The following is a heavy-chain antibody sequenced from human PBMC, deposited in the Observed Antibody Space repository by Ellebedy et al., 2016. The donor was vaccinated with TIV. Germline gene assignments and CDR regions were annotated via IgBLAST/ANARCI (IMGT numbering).Heavy chain of an antibody. Sequence: MPSETLSLTCAVSGDSMTSNYYWGWIRQPPGKGLEWIGSISYSGSTYYNSSLQSRVTISVDTSKSQFSLKLSSVTAADSAIYDCARVATGSSFESWGPGTLVTVSS. CDR1: GDSMTSNYY. V-gene: IGHV4-39*07. J-gene: IGHJ4*03. CDR2: ISYSGST. D-gene: IGHD2-15*01. CDR3: ARVATGSSFES.